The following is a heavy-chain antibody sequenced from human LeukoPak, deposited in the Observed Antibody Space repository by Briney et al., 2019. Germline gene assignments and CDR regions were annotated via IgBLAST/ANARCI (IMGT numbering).Heavy chain of an antibody. V-gene: IGHV3-21*01. D-gene: IGHD3-3*01. Sequence: GGSLRLSCAASGFTFSSYSMNWVRQAPGKGLEWVSSISSSSSYICYADSVKGRFTISRDNAKNSLYLQMNSLRAEDTAVYYCARDLEDFDYWGQGTLVTVSS. J-gene: IGHJ4*02. CDR2: ISSSSSYI. CDR3: ARDLEDFDY. CDR1: GFTFSSYS.